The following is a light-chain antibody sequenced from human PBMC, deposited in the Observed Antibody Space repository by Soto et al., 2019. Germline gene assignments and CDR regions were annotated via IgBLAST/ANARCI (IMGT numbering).Light chain of an antibody. J-gene: IGKJ1*01. CDR3: QQHYRYPWT. CDR2: AAS. CDR1: QGISSY. Sequence: AIRMTQSPSSLSASTGDRVTITCRASQGISSYLAWYQQKPGKAPKLLIYAASTLQSGVPSRFSGSGSGTDFTLTISCLQSEDFATCYCQQHYRYPWTFGQGIKVDIK. V-gene: IGKV1-8*01.